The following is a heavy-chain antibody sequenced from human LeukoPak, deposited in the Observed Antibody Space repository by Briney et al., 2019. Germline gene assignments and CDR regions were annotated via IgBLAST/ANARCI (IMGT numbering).Heavy chain of an antibody. J-gene: IGHJ4*02. CDR3: ASGLLWFGERFDY. V-gene: IGHV3-30*19. CDR1: GFTFSTYG. CDR2: ISYDGSNK. D-gene: IGHD3-10*01. Sequence: QPGGSLRPSCAASGFTFSTYGMHWVRQAPGKGLEWVAVISYDGSNKYYADSVKGRFTISRDNSKNTLYLQMNSLRAEDTAVYYCASGLLWFGERFDYWGQGTLVTVSS.